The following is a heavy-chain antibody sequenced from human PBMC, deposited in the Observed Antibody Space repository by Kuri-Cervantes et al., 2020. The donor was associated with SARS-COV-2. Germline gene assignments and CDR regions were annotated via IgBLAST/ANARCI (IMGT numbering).Heavy chain of an antibody. Sequence: GESLKIYCAASGFTFSNYDMNWVRQAPGKGLEWVSYISSSSRTMYNADSVKGRFTISRDNAKNSLYLQMNSLRDEDTAVYYCARYGFGYSTFYGMDVWGQGTTVTVSS. D-gene: IGHD6-13*01. V-gene: IGHV3-48*02. J-gene: IGHJ6*02. CDR3: ARYGFGYSTFYGMDV. CDR2: ISSSSRTM. CDR1: GFTFSNYD.